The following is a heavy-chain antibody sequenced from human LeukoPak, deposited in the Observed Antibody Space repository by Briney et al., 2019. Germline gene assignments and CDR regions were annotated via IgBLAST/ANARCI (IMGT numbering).Heavy chain of an antibody. CDR3: ASIVVVTARYAFDI. V-gene: IGHV1-2*02. CDR2: INPNSGDT. CDR1: GYTFTGYY. Sequence: ASVKVSCTASGYTFTGYYMHWVRQAPGQGLEWMGWINPNSGDTNYAQKFQGRVTMTRDTSISTAYMELSRLRSDDTAVYYCASIVVVTARYAFDIWGQGTMVTVSS. J-gene: IGHJ3*02. D-gene: IGHD2-21*02.